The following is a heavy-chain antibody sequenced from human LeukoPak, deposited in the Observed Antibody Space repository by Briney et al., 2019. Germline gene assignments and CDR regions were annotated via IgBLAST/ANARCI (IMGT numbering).Heavy chain of an antibody. J-gene: IGHJ4*02. CDR2: ISYDGSNK. Sequence: PARSLRLSCAASGFTFSSYAMHWVRQAPGKGLEWVAVISYDGSNKYYADPVKGRFTISRDNSNNTLYLQMNSLRAEDTAVYYCARVDSGWSQIDFWGQGTLVTVSS. D-gene: IGHD6-19*01. V-gene: IGHV3-30-3*01. CDR3: ARVDSGWSQIDF. CDR1: GFTFSSYA.